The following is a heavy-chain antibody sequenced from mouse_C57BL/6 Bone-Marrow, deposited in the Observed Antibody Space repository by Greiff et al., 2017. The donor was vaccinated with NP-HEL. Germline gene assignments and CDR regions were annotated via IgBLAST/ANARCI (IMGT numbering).Heavy chain of an antibody. CDR2: IDPNSGGT. CDR1: GYTFTSYW. CDR3: ARWLLRTSYYAMDY. Sequence: QVQLQQPGAELVKPGASVKLSCKASGYTFTSYWMHWVQQRPGRGLEWIGRIDPNSGGTKYNEKFKSKATLTVDKPSSTAYMQLSSLTSEDSAVYYCARWLLRTSYYAMDYWGQGTSVTVSS. V-gene: IGHV1-72*01. J-gene: IGHJ4*01. D-gene: IGHD2-3*01.